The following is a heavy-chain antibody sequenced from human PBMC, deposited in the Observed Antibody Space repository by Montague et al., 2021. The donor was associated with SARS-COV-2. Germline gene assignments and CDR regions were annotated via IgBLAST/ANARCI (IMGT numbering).Heavy chain of an antibody. Sequence: SETLSLTCSVSGDSFSSHHWSWIRQPPGKGLEWIGYIFNNGSPDYSPSLKSRVTISIDTSSNQFSLRLRSVTATDTAVYFCARHSSYGDFHFDYWGQGLLVAVSS. CDR1: GDSFSSHH. D-gene: IGHD4-17*01. CDR2: IFNNGSP. V-gene: IGHV4-59*08. CDR3: ARHSSYGDFHFDY. J-gene: IGHJ4*02.